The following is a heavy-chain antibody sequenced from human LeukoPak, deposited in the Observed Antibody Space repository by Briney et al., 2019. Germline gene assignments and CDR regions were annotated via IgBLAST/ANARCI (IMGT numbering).Heavy chain of an antibody. CDR1: GYTFTSYY. V-gene: IGHV1-46*01. CDR3: ARYGFSSVWQGGWHAFDI. J-gene: IGHJ3*02. Sequence: ASVKVSCKASGYTFTSYYLHWVRQAPGQGLEWLGIIHPTVGDTTYAQKFQGRVTMTRDMSTGTVYMDLSSLRSEDTAVYYCARYGFSSVWQGGWHAFDIWGQGTTVTVSS. D-gene: IGHD6-25*01. CDR2: IHPTVGDT.